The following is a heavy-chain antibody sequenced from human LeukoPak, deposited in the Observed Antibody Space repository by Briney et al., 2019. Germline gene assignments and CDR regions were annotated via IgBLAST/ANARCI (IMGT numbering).Heavy chain of an antibody. CDR2: LNQDGSEK. CDR3: ARAVTSTEGY. V-gene: IGHV3-7*03. J-gene: IGHJ4*02. Sequence: GGSLRLSCAASGFTFRTYWMTWVRQAPGKGLEWVASLNQDGSEKYYVDSVKGRFTISRDNAQKSLYLEMKSLSAKDTAVYYCARAVTSTEGYWGQGTLVTVSS. CDR1: GFTFRTYW.